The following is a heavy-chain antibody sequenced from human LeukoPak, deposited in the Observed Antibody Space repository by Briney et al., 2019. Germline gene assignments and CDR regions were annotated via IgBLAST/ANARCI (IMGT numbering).Heavy chain of an antibody. CDR1: DDSFSSHY. V-gene: IGHV4-59*11. CDR2: ISYIGST. Sequence: SETLSLTCAVSDDSFSSHYWTWIRQPPGKGLEWIGYISYIGSTNYNPSLKSRVTISIDTSKNQFSLKLSSVTAADTAVYYCARDLVTVTKGFDIWGQGTMVTVSS. J-gene: IGHJ3*02. D-gene: IGHD4-17*01. CDR3: ARDLVTVTKGFDI.